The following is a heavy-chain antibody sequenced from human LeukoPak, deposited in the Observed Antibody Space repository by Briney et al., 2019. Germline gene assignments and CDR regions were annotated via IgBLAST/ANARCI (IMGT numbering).Heavy chain of an antibody. V-gene: IGHV3-21*01. CDR1: GFTFSSYN. CDR2: ISSRSSSI. D-gene: IGHD4-17*01. Sequence: GESLKISCAGSGFTFSSYNMNWIRQAPGKGLEWVSSISSRSSSIYFADSVKGRFNVSRDDAKNSLYLQMSSLRVEDTAVYYCSRDPAYGDRWGQGTLVTVSS. J-gene: IGHJ5*02. CDR3: SRDPAYGDR.